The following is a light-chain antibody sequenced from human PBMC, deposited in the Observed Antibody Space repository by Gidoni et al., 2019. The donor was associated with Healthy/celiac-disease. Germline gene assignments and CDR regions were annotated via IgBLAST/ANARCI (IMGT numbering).Light chain of an antibody. CDR2: AAS. V-gene: IGKV1-39*01. J-gene: IGKJ2*01. Sequence: PSSLSASVGDRVTITCRASQSNSSDFNLYQQKPGKAPKLLIYAASSLQSGVPSRFSGSGSGTDFTLTISSLQPEDFATYYCQQSYSTPMYTFGQGTKLEIK. CDR3: QQSYSTPMYT. CDR1: QSNSSD.